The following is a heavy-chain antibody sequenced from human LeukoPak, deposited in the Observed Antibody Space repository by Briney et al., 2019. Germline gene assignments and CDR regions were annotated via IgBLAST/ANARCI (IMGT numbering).Heavy chain of an antibody. V-gene: IGHV1-8*01. J-gene: IGHJ4*02. CDR1: GYTFTSYD. Sequence: ASVKVSCTASGYTFTSYDFNWVRQATGQRPEWMGWMSPNNGDTGYAQKFQDRVTMTRNTSISTAYMELSSLRSDDTAVYYCARGPPNWGYDYWGPGTLVTVSS. CDR3: ARGPPNWGYDY. D-gene: IGHD7-27*01. CDR2: MSPNNGDT.